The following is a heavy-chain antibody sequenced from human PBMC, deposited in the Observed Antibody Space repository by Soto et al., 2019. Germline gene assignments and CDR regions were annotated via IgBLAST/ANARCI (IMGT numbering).Heavy chain of an antibody. D-gene: IGHD1-26*01. V-gene: IGHV3-53*02. CDR2: IYSGGAI. CDR3: ARGVPGSPFAN. J-gene: IGHJ4*02. Sequence: EVQLVETGGGLIQPGGSLRLSCAASGFTVSTNYMSWVRQAPGKGLEWVSVIYSGGAIHYGDSVKGRFTISRDDPKNTLYLQMNSLRAEDTAVYYCARGVPGSPFANWGQGALVIVSS. CDR1: GFTVSTNY.